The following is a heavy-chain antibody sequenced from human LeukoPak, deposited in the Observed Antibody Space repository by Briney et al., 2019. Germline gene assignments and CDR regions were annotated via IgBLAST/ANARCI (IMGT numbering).Heavy chain of an antibody. CDR2: IYSGETT. Sequence: GGSLRLSCAVSGFNVSDNYMSWVRHAPGKGLEWVSLIYSGETTLYADCVKGRFTISRDISKNTLYLQMNSRGAEDTAMYYSARRAGGYSHPYDYWGPGTLVTVSS. D-gene: IGHD4-23*01. CDR3: ARRAGGYSHPYDY. CDR1: GFNVSDNY. V-gene: IGHV3-53*01. J-gene: IGHJ4*02.